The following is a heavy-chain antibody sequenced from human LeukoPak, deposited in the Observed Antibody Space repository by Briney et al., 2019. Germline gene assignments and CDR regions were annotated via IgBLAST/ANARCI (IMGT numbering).Heavy chain of an antibody. CDR2: ISSSGSTI. J-gene: IGHJ4*02. CDR3: ARRRDGYNQYYFDY. CDR1: GFTFSSYE. D-gene: IGHD5-24*01. V-gene: IGHV3-48*03. Sequence: PGGSLRLSCAASGFTFSSYEMNWFRQAPGKGLEWVSHISSSGSTIYDADSVKGRFTISRDNAKNSLYLQMNSLRAEDTAVYYCARRRDGYNQYYFDYWGQGTLVTVSS.